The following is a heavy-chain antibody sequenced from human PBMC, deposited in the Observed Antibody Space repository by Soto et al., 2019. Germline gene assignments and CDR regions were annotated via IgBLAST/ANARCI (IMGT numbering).Heavy chain of an antibody. D-gene: IGHD3-10*01. V-gene: IGHV3-30*04. J-gene: IGHJ6*01. Sequence: GGSLRLSCAASGFTFSRFSMHWVRQAPGKGLAWVAVISYDGKNEHFAESVKGRFSVSRDDSKNTIYLEMNNLRGDDSAVYYCARDNGMFLSYYCYGMDVWGQGTTVTVSS. CDR2: ISYDGKNE. CDR3: ARDNGMFLSYYCYGMDV. CDR1: GFTFSRFS.